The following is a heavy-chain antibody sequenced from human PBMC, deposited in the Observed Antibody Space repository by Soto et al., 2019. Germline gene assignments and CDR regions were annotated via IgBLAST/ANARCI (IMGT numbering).Heavy chain of an antibody. CDR3: ARTWAQQLVRGASDI. V-gene: IGHV3-21*01. J-gene: IGHJ3*02. D-gene: IGHD6-13*01. Sequence: EVQLVESGGGLVKPGGSLRLSCAASGFTFSSYSMNWVRQAPGKGLEWVSSISSSSSYIYYADSVKGRFTISRDNAKNSLYLQMNSLRAEDTAVYYCARTWAQQLVRGASDIWGQGTMVTVSS. CDR1: GFTFSSYS. CDR2: ISSSSSYI.